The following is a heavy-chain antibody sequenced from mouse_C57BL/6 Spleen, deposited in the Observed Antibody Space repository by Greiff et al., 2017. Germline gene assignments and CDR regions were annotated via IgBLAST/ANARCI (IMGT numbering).Heavy chain of an antibody. Sequence: VQLQQSGPELVKPGASVKISCKASGYAFSSSWMNWVKQRPGKGLEWIGRIYPGDGDTNYNGKFKGKATLTADKSSSTAYMQLSSLTSEDSAVYFCARKGNYYSNYFDYWGQGTTLTVSS. J-gene: IGHJ2*01. V-gene: IGHV1-82*01. CDR2: IYPGDGDT. D-gene: IGHD2-5*01. CDR3: ARKGNYYSNYFDY. CDR1: GYAFSSSW.